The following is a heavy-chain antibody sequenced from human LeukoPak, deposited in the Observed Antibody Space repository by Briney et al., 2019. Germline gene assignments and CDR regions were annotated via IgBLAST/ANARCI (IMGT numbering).Heavy chain of an antibody. J-gene: IGHJ4*01. Sequence: GGSLRLSCAGSGFTFSTYAMSWVRQTPEKGLEWVSAISGSGGSTYYADSVKGRFTIYRDNSKNTLYLQMNSLRAEDTAVYYCAKDRGFGEYFPFFYWGQGTMVTVSS. CDR2: ISGSGGST. CDR3: AKDRGFGEYFPFFY. D-gene: IGHD3-10*01. CDR1: GFTFSTYA. V-gene: IGHV3-23*01.